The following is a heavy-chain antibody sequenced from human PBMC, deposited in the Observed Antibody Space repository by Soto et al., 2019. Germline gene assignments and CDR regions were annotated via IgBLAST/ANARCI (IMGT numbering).Heavy chain of an antibody. CDR1: GFTVSSNY. CDR3: ARDGRYCSGGSCYYYYYMDA. D-gene: IGHD2-15*01. CDR2: VYSGGST. J-gene: IGHJ6*03. V-gene: IGHV3-66*01. Sequence: PGGSLRLSCAASGFTVSSNYMSWVRQAPGKGLEWVSLVYSGGSTYYADSVKGRFTISRGNSKNTLYLQMNSLRAEDTAVYYCARDGRYCSGGSCYYYYYMDAWGKGT.